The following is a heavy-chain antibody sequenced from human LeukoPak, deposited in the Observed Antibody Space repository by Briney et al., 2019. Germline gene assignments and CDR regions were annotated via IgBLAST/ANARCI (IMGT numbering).Heavy chain of an antibody. V-gene: IGHV1-2*02. CDR3: ARDFPYYYDRVEAFDI. Sequence: ASVKVSCKASGYTFTGYYMHWVRQAPGQGLEWMGWINPNSGGTNYAQKFQGRVTMTRVTSISTAYMELSRLRSDDTAVYYCARDFPYYYDRVEAFDIWGQGTMVTVSS. CDR2: INPNSGGT. D-gene: IGHD3-22*01. J-gene: IGHJ3*02. CDR1: GYTFTGYY.